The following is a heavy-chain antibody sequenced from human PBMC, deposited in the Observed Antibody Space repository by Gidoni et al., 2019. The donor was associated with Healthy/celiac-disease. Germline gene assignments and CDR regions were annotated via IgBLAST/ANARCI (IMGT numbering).Heavy chain of an antibody. J-gene: IGHJ4*02. CDR3: AREPQWLVATIDY. D-gene: IGHD6-19*01. CDR1: GFTFSSYS. V-gene: IGHV3-48*01. Sequence: EVQLVESGGGLVQPGGSLRLSCAASGFTFSSYSMNWVSQAPGKGLEWVSYISSSSSTIYYADSVKGRFTISRDNAKNSLYLQMNSLRAEDTAVYYCAREPQWLVATIDYWGQGTLVTVSS. CDR2: ISSSSSTI.